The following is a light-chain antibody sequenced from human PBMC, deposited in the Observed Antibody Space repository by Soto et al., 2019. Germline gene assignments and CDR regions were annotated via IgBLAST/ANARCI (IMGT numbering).Light chain of an antibody. CDR3: AAWDGSLNGWV. Sequence: QSVLTQAPSASGTPGQRVTISCSGSNSNIGSNTVSWYQQVPGTAPKVRIYNNDQRPSGVPDRLSGSKSGSSASLAIGGLQSEDEADYYCAAWDGSLNGWVFGGGTKLTVL. CDR2: NND. J-gene: IGLJ3*02. V-gene: IGLV1-44*01. CDR1: NSNIGSNT.